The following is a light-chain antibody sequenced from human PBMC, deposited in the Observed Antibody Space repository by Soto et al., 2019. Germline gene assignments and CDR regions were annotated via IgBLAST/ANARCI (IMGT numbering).Light chain of an antibody. J-gene: IGKJ4*01. CDR1: QSVRSY. V-gene: IGKV3-11*01. Sequence: EIVLTQSPATLSLSPGERATLSCTASQSVRSYLAWYQHKPGQVRRLLIYDISSRATGIPARFSGSGSGTDFTLTISSLEREDFGVYYCQQRSSWPLTFGGGTKVEIK. CDR2: DIS. CDR3: QQRSSWPLT.